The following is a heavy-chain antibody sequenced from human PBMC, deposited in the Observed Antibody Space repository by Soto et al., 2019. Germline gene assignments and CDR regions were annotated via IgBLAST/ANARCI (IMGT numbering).Heavy chain of an antibody. J-gene: IGHJ4*02. CDR2: INLDGSTT. CDR3: ARDRGSGWYNYFDY. V-gene: IGHV3-74*01. D-gene: IGHD6-19*01. Sequence: HPGGSLRLSCAASGFIFSSNWMHWVRQAPGKGLVWVSRINLDGSTTNYADSVKGRFTISRDNAKNTLYLQMNTLRAEDTAIYFCARDRGSGWYNYFDYWGQGTRVTVSS. CDR1: GFIFSSNW.